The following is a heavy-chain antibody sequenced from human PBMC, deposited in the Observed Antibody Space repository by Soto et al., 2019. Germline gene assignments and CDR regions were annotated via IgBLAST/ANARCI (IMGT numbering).Heavy chain of an antibody. J-gene: IGHJ3*02. CDR3: AGGITVAGPSRDGFDI. V-gene: IGHV4-4*02. D-gene: IGHD6-19*01. Sequence: GTLSLTCAVSSGSISSSNWWSWVRQPPGKGLEWIGEIYHSGSTNYNPSLKSRVTISVDKSTNQFSLKLSSVTAADTAVYYCAGGITVAGPSRDGFDIWGQGTMVTVSS. CDR2: IYHSGST. CDR1: SGSISSSNW.